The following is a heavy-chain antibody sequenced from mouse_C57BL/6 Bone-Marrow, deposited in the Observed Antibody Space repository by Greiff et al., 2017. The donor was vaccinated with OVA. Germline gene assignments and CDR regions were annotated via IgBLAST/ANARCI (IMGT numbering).Heavy chain of an antibody. V-gene: IGHV1-50*01. CDR2: IDPSDSYT. D-gene: IGHD2-1*01. J-gene: IGHJ1*03. CDR3: AGIYYGYWYFDV. CDR1: GYTFTSYW. Sequence: QVQLQQPGAELVKPGASVKLSCKASGYTFTSYWMQWVKQRPGQGLEWIGEIDPSDSYTNYNQKFKGKATLTVDTSSSTAYMQLSSLTSEDSAVYYCAGIYYGYWYFDVWGTGTTVTVSS.